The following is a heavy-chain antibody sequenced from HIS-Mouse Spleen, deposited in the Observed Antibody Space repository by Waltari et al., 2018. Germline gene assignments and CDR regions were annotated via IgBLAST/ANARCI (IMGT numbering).Heavy chain of an antibody. Sequence: QLQLQESGPGLVKPSETLSLTCTVSGGSISSSSYYWGWIRQPPGKGLEWIGRLYYSGSTCYNPSLKSRVTRSVDTSKNQFSLKLGSVTAADTAVYYCAREIPYSSSWYDWYFDLWGRGTLVTVSS. D-gene: IGHD6-13*01. V-gene: IGHV4-39*07. J-gene: IGHJ2*01. CDR3: AREIPYSSSWYDWYFDL. CDR2: LYYSGST. CDR1: GGSISSSSYY.